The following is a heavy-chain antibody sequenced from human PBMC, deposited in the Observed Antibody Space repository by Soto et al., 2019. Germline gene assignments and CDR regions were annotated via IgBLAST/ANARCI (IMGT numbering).Heavy chain of an antibody. V-gene: IGHV3-7*01. J-gene: IGHJ6*03. CDR3: ARDSLTGYYTTICYMDV. CDR1: GFTFSSYW. Sequence: EVQLVESGGGLVQPGGSLRLSCAASGFTFSSYWMSWVRQAPGKGLEWVANIKQDGSEKYYVDSVKGRFTISRDNAKNSLYLQMNSLRAEDTAVYYCARDSLTGYYTTICYMDVWGKGTTVTVSS. D-gene: IGHD3-9*01. CDR2: IKQDGSEK.